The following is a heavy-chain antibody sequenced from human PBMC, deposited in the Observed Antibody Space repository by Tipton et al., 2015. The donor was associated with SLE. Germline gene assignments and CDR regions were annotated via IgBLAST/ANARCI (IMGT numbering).Heavy chain of an antibody. Sequence: TLSLTCAVYGGSFSGYYWSWIRQPLGKGLEWIGEINHSGSTNYNPSLKSRVTLSVDTSKNQFSLKLSSVTAADTAVYYCATPGYCSGGSCYPALGYWGQGTLVTVSS. V-gene: IGHV4-34*01. CDR1: GGSFSGYY. J-gene: IGHJ4*02. CDR2: INHSGST. D-gene: IGHD2-15*01. CDR3: ATPGYCSGGSCYPALGY.